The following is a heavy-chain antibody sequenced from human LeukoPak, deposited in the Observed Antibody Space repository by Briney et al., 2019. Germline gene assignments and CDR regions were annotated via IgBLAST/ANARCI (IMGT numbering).Heavy chain of an antibody. CDR2: INHSGST. V-gene: IGHV4-34*01. J-gene: IGHJ4*02. CDR1: GGSFSGYY. Sequence: NPSETLSLTCAVYGGSFSGYYWSWIRQPPGKGLEWIGEINHSGSTNYNPSLKSRVTISVDTSKNQFSLKLSSVTAADTAVYYCATSGGILTGYHDRGQGTLVTVSS. D-gene: IGHD3-9*01. CDR3: ATSGGILTGYHD.